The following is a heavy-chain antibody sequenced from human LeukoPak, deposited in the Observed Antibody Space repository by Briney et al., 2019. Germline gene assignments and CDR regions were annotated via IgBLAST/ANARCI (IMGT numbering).Heavy chain of an antibody. D-gene: IGHD2-2*01. CDR1: GVTFSRLV. J-gene: IGHJ3*02. CDR2: IIPYFGTS. Sequence: GASVKVSCKASGVTFSRLVVSWVRQAPGQGLEWMGQIIPYFGTSNYAQNFQGRVTITADESTSTAYMELSSLRSEDTAVYYCAREGGHCSSTSCSLHDAFDIWGQGAMVTVSS. V-gene: IGHV1-69*13. CDR3: AREGGHCSSTSCSLHDAFDI.